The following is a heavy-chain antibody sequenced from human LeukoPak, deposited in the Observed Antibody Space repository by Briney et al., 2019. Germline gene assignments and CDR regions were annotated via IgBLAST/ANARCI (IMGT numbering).Heavy chain of an antibody. D-gene: IGHD6-13*01. CDR2: ISSSGSTI. CDR3: ARDEIIAAYNWFDP. CDR1: GFTFSDYY. J-gene: IGHJ5*02. Sequence: GGSLRLSCAASGFTFSDYYMSWIRQAPGKGLEWVSYISSSGSTIYYADSVKGRFTISRDNAKNSLYLQMNSLRAEDTAVYYCARDEIIAAYNWFDPWGQGTLVTVSS. V-gene: IGHV3-11*01.